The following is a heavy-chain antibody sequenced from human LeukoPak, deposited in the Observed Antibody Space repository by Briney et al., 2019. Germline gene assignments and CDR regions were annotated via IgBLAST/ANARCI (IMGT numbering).Heavy chain of an antibody. CDR3: TADTRVLLASFDY. CDR1: GFTFTNAW. CDR2: IKSKTDGGTT. D-gene: IGHD2/OR15-2a*01. J-gene: IGHJ4*02. V-gene: IGHV3-15*01. Sequence: GGSLGLSCAVSGFTFTNAWMSWVRQAPEKGLEWVGRIKSKTDGGTTDYAAPVKGRFTISRDDSKNTLYLQMNSLKTEDTAVYFCTADTRVLLASFDYWGQGTLVTVSS.